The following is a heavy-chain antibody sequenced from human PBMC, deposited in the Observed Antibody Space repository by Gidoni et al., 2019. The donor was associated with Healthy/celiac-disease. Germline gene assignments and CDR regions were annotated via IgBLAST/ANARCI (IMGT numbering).Heavy chain of an antibody. CDR1: GFSFSSYW. V-gene: IGHV3-7*04. Sequence: EVQLVESGGCLVQPGGSLRLSCAASGFSFSSYWMSWVRQAPGKGLEWVANIKQDGSEKYYVDSVKGRFTISRDNAKNSLYLQMNSLRAEDTAVYYCARDRSIAAAGHLNYWGQGTLVTVSS. CDR3: ARDRSIAAAGHLNY. D-gene: IGHD6-13*01. J-gene: IGHJ4*02. CDR2: IKQDGSEK.